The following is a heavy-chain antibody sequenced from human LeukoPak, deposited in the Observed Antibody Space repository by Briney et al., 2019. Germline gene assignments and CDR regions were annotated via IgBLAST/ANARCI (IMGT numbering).Heavy chain of an antibody. CDR2: IYYSGSI. CDR3: ARGLPTPDAFDI. D-gene: IGHD4-17*01. Sequence: SETLSLTCTVSGGSVSSGRYFWSWIRQPSGKGLEWIGYIYYSGSINYNPSLKSRVTISVDTSKSQFSLKLSSVTAADTAVFYCARGLPTPDAFDIWGQGTMVTVSS. J-gene: IGHJ3*02. V-gene: IGHV4-61*01. CDR1: GGSVSSGRYF.